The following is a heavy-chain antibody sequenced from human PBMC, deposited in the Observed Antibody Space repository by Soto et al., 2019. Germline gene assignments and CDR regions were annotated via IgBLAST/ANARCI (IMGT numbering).Heavy chain of an antibody. D-gene: IGHD3-10*01. V-gene: IGHV3-11*01. CDR3: ARGRRITMVRGAHDAFDI. CDR2: ISSSGSTI. CDR1: GFTFSDYY. J-gene: IGHJ3*02. Sequence: PVGSLRLSCAASGFTFSDYYMSWIRQAPGKGLEWVSYISSSGSTIYYADSVKGRFTISRDNAKNSLYLQMNSLRAEDTAVYYCARGRRITMVRGAHDAFDIWGQGTMVTVSS.